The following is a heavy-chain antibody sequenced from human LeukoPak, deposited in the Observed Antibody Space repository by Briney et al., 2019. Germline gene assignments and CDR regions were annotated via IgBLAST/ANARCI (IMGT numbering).Heavy chain of an antibody. D-gene: IGHD6-6*01. CDR2: ISSSSSTI. Sequence: PGGSLRLSCAASGFTFSSYEMNWVRQAPGKGLEWGSYISSSSSTIYYADSVKGRFTISRDNAKNSLYLQMNSLRAEDTAVYYCARDSIAAFDYWGQGTLVTVSS. J-gene: IGHJ4*02. CDR1: GFTFSSYE. V-gene: IGHV3-48*03. CDR3: ARDSIAAFDY.